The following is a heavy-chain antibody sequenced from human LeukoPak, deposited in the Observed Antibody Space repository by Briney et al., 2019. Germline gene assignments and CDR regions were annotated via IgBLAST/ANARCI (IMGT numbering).Heavy chain of an antibody. CDR2: ISSSSSYI. CDR1: GFTFSSYS. Sequence: GGSLRLSCAATGFTFSSYSMNWVRQAPGKGLEWVSSISSSSSYIYYADSVKGRFTISRDNAKNSLYLQMNSLRAEDTAVYYCARDFPADDTAMDYWGQGTLVTVSS. D-gene: IGHD5-18*01. V-gene: IGHV3-21*01. J-gene: IGHJ4*02. CDR3: ARDFPADDTAMDY.